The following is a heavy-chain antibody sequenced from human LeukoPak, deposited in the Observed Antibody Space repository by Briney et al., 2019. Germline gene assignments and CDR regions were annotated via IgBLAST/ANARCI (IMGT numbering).Heavy chain of an antibody. CDR3: ARSFTGYDSSGCYYVNYFDY. CDR2: MNPNSGNT. Sequence: EASVKVSCKASGYTFTSYDINWVRQATGQGLEWMGWMNPNSGNTGYAQKFQGRVTITRNTSISTAYMELSSLRSEDTAVYYCARSFTGYDSSGCYYVNYFDYWGQGTLVTVSS. V-gene: IGHV1-8*03. D-gene: IGHD3-22*01. CDR1: GYTFTSYD. J-gene: IGHJ4*02.